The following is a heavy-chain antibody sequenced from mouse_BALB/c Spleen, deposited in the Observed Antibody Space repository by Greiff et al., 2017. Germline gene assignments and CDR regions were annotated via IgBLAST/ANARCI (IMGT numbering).Heavy chain of an antibody. CDR2: IYPGDGDT. CDR1: GYTFTSYW. Sequence: VQLQQSGAELARPGASVKLSCKASGYTFTSYWMQWVKQRPGQGLEWIGAIYPGDGDTRYTQKFKGKATLTADKSSSTAYMQLSSLASEDSAVYYCAREGVRLFYYAMDYWGQGTSVTVSS. V-gene: IGHV1-87*01. CDR3: AREGVRLFYYAMDY. J-gene: IGHJ4*01. D-gene: IGHD1-2*01.